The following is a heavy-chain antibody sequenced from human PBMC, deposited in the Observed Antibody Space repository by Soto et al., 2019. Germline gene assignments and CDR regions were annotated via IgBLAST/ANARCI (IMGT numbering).Heavy chain of an antibody. CDR1: GFTFSSYA. CDR3: AKERYSSGWQYYFDY. CDR2: FSGSGGST. J-gene: IGHJ4*02. V-gene: IGHV3-23*01. Sequence: GSLRLSCAASGFTFSSYAMSWVRQAPGKGLEWVSAFSGSGGSTYYADSVKGRFTISRDNSKNTLYLQMNSLRAEDTAVYYCAKERYSSGWQYYFDYWGQGTLVTVSS. D-gene: IGHD6-19*01.